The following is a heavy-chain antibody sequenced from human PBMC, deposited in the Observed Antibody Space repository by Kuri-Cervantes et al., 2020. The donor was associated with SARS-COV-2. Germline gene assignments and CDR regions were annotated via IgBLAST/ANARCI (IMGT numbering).Heavy chain of an antibody. D-gene: IGHD5-12*01. V-gene: IGHV3-30*03. J-gene: IGHJ4*02. CDR3: ARVLRGYSGYELFDY. Sequence: GESLKISCAAAGFAFSSYVMHWVRQAPGKGPEWVAVVSYEATNKYYAASVKGRFTISRDNSKNTLYLQMNSLRAEDTAVYFCARVLRGYSGYELFDYWGQGTLVTVSS. CDR1: GFAFSSYV. CDR2: VSYEATNK.